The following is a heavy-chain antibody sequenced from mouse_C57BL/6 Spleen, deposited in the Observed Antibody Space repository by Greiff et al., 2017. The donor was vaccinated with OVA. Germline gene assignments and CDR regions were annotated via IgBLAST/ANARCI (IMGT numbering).Heavy chain of an antibody. CDR3: ASYYYGSSYGFDY. CDR1: GYTFTSYW. D-gene: IGHD1-1*01. CDR2: IDPSDSYT. J-gene: IGHJ2*01. V-gene: IGHV1-50*01. Sequence: QVQLQQPGAELVKPGASVRLSCKASGYTFTSYWMQWVKQRPGQGLEWIGEIDPSDSYTNYNQQFKGKATLTVDTSSSTAYMQLSSLTSEDSAVYYCASYYYGSSYGFDYWGQGTTLTVSS.